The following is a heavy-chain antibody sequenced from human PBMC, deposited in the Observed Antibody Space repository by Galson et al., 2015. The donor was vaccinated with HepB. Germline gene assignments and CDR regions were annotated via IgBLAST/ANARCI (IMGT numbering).Heavy chain of an antibody. J-gene: IGHJ6*03. CDR2: MYVSGSP. CDR1: GGSISSGSDY. Sequence: QVQLQESGPGLVKPSQTLSLTCTVSGGSISSGSDYWSWIRKPAGKGLEWFGRMYVSGSPNYNHSLTSRVTMSVDTSKNQFSLNLSSVTAADTAVYYCARGSVETPGYYYYYMDVWGKGTTVTVSS. V-gene: IGHV4-61*02. CDR3: ARGSVETPGYYYYYMDV.